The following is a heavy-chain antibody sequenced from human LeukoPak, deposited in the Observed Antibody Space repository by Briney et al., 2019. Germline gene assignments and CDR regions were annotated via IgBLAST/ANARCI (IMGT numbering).Heavy chain of an antibody. J-gene: IGHJ4*02. CDR3: ARDLRTQQLVY. CDR1: GFTFSSYA. CDR2: ISYDGSNK. D-gene: IGHD6-13*01. V-gene: IGHV3-30-3*01. Sequence: GGSLRLSCAASGFTFSSYAMHWVRQAPGKGLEWVAVISYDGSNKYYADSVKGRFTISRDNSKNTPYLQMNSLRAEDTAVYYCARDLRTQQLVYWGQGTLVTVSS.